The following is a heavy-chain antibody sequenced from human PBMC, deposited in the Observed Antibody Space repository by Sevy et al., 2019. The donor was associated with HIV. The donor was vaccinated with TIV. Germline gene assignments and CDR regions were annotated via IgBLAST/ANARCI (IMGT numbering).Heavy chain of an antibody. Sequence: GALRLSCAASGFTFSDHYMEWVRQAPGKGLEWVGRTRNKADSYTTEYAASVRGRFTISRDDSKNSLYLQMNSLKTEDTAVYYCATHAGIAAAGRVFDYWGQGTLVTVSS. D-gene: IGHD6-13*01. J-gene: IGHJ4*02. CDR2: TRNKADSYTT. CDR1: GFTFSDHY. V-gene: IGHV3-72*01. CDR3: ATHAGIAAAGRVFDY.